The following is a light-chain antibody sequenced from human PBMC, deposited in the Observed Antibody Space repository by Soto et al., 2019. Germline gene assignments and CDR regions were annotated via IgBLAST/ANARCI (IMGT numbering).Light chain of an antibody. J-gene: IGKJ2*01. Sequence: DIVMTQSPLSLPVTPGEPASISCRSSQSLLHSNGYKYLDWYLQKPGQSPQLLIYLGSYRASGVPDRFSGSASGTDFTLKISRVEAEDVGVYYCMQALQTPYTFGQGTKLEIK. V-gene: IGKV2-28*01. CDR2: LGS. CDR3: MQALQTPYT. CDR1: QSLLHSNGYKY.